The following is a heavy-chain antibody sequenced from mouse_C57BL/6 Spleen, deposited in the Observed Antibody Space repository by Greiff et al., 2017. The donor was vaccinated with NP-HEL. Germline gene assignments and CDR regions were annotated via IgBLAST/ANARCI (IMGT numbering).Heavy chain of an antibody. CDR2: ISDGGSYT. D-gene: IGHD2-5*01. CDR3: AREDSNYAWFAY. V-gene: IGHV5-4*01. Sequence: DVHLVESGGGLVKPGGSLKLSCAASGFTFSSYAMSWVRQTPEKRLEWVATISDGGSYTYYPDNVKGRFTISRDNAKNNLYLQMSHLKSEDTAMYYCAREDSNYAWFAYWGQGTLVTVSA. J-gene: IGHJ3*01. CDR1: GFTFSSYA.